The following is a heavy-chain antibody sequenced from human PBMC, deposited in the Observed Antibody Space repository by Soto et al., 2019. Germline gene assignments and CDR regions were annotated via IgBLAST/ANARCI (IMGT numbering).Heavy chain of an antibody. D-gene: IGHD5-12*01. CDR2: ISSSSSYI. CDR3: AREARYSGYDQSFDY. J-gene: IGHJ4*02. Sequence: GGSLRLSCAASGFTFSSYSMNWVRQAPGKGLEWVSSISSSSSYIYYADSVKGRFTISRDNAKNSLYLQMNSLRAEDTAVYYCAREARYSGYDQSFDYWGQGTLVTVSS. V-gene: IGHV3-21*01. CDR1: GFTFSSYS.